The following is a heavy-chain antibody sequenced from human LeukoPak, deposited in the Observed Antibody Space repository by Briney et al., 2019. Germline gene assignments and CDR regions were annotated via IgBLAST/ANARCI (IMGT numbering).Heavy chain of an antibody. CDR2: IGHDGSYT. D-gene: IGHD7-27*01. Sequence: GGSLRLSCAASGFTFSVYGMHWVRQAPGKGLEWVAVIGHDGSYTKYPDSVKGRFTISRDNSKNTLFLHMDSLRAEDTAMYYCARDLEMGNYFDYWGQGTPVTVSS. CDR3: ARDLEMGNYFDY. V-gene: IGHV3-33*01. CDR1: GFTFSVYG. J-gene: IGHJ4*02.